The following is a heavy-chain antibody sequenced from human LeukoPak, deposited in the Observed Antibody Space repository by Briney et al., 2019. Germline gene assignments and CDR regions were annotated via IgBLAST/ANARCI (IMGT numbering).Heavy chain of an antibody. J-gene: IGHJ6*02. CDR3: ARQLHGSGSTNCYYYGMDV. Sequence: GESLKISCKGSGYSFTSYWIGWVRQMPGKGLEWMGIIYPGDSDTRYSPSFQGQVTISADKSIGTAYLQWSSLKASDTAMYYCARQLHGSGSTNCYYYGMDVWGQGTTVTVSS. CDR2: IYPGDSDT. D-gene: IGHD3-10*01. V-gene: IGHV5-51*01. CDR1: GYSFTSYW.